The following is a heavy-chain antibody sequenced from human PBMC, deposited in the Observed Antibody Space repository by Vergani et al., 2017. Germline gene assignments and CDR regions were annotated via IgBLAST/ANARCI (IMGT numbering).Heavy chain of an antibody. V-gene: IGHV4-38-2*01. CDR1: DSSIMTNPY. Sequence: QVQLQESGPGLVKPSETLTLTCDVSDSSIMTNPYWGWFRQSPGKGLEWIGCIHHSGDTHYNSSLKSRVSISIVSSSKFSLSLTSVTAADTAIYYCARHRGSGGFFPSSYFSGMDVCGHGTTVTVSS. D-gene: IGHD3-10*01. CDR2: IHHSGDT. CDR3: ARHRGSGGFFPSSYFSGMDV. J-gene: IGHJ6*02.